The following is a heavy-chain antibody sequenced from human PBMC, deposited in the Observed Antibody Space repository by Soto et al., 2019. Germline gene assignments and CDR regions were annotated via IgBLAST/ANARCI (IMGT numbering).Heavy chain of an antibody. Sequence: GASVKVSCKASGYTFTSYDINWVRQAPGQGLEWMGWISAYTGNTNYAQKLQGRVTMTTDTSTSTAYMELRSLRSDDTAVYYCAKSFFYDSSGYPTLFDYWGQGTLVTVYS. CDR3: AKSFFYDSSGYPTLFDY. CDR2: ISAYTGNT. CDR1: GYTFTSYD. V-gene: IGHV1-18*04. J-gene: IGHJ4*02. D-gene: IGHD3-22*01.